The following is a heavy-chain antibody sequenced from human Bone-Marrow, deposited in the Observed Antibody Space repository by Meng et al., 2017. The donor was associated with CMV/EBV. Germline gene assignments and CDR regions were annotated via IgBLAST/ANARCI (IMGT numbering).Heavy chain of an antibody. V-gene: IGHV3-21*01. J-gene: IGHJ6*02. Sequence: GESLKISCAASGFTFSSYSMNWVRQAPGKGLEWVSSISSSSSYIYYADSVKGRFTISRDNAKNSLYLQMNSLRAEDTAVYYCARDIGYCSSTSCYTYYYYGMDVWGQGTTVTVSS. CDR2: ISSSSSYI. CDR3: ARDIGYCSSTSCYTYYYYGMDV. D-gene: IGHD2-2*02. CDR1: GFTFSSYS.